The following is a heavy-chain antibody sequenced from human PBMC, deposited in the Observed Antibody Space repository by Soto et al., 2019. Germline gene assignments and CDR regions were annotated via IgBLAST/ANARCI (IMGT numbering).Heavy chain of an antibody. D-gene: IGHD5-18*01. J-gene: IGHJ4*02. CDR3: ARARGIQLWTGYYFDY. V-gene: IGHV4-30-2*01. CDR2: IYHSGST. CDR1: GGSISSGGYS. Sequence: QLQRQESGSGLVKPSQTLSLTCAVSGGSISSGGYSWSWIRQPPGKGLEWIGYIYHSGSTYYNPSLKSRVTISVDRSKNQFSLKRSSVTAADTAVYYCARARGIQLWTGYYFDYWGQGTLVTVSS.